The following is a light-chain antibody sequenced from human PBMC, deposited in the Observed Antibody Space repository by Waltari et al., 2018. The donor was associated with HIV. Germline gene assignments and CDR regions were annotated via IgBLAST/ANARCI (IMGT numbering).Light chain of an antibody. CDR2: EVS. CDR3: CSYAGSSTWV. Sequence: QSALTQPASVTGSPEQSITISCTGTSSHVGSYHFVPWYQQHPGKAPKLMIYEVSNRPLVVSNRFSGSKSGNTASMTISGLQAEDEADYYCCSYAGSSTWVFGGGTKLTVL. CDR1: SSHVGSYHF. J-gene: IGLJ3*02. V-gene: IGLV2-23*02.